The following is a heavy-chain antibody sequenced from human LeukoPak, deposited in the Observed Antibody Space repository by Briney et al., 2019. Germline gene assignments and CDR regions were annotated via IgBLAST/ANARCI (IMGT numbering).Heavy chain of an antibody. J-gene: IGHJ5*02. CDR1: GYSFTSYW. V-gene: IGHV5-10-1*01. CDR3: ARLDLPYGDPGVWFDP. Sequence: GESLKISCKGSGYSFTSYWISWVRQMPGKGLEWMGRIDPSDSQTNYSPSFQGHVTISADKSINTAYLQWSSLKASDTAIYYCARLDLPYGDPGVWFDPWGQGTLVTVSS. CDR2: IDPSDSQT. D-gene: IGHD4-17*01.